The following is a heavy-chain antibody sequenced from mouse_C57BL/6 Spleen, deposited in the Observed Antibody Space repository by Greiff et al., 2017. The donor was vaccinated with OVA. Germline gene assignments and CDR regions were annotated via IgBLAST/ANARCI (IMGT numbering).Heavy chain of an antibody. CDR1: GYTFTSYW. V-gene: IGHV1-55*01. CDR2: IYPGSGST. CDR3: AREGYFDV. Sequence: VKLMESGAELVKPGASVKMSCKASGYTFTSYWITWVKQRPGQGLEWIGDIYPGSGSTNYNEKFKSKATLTVDTSSSTAYMQLSSLTSEDSAVYYCAREGYFDVWGTGTTVTVSS. J-gene: IGHJ1*03.